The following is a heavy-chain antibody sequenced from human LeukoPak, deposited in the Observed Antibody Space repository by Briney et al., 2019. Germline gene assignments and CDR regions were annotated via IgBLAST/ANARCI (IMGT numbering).Heavy chain of an antibody. J-gene: IGHJ4*02. CDR2: INDDSSDI. V-gene: IGHV3-21*05. CDR3: ARDTLQPGLIDS. CDR1: GFTFSLYA. Sequence: PGGSLRLSCAASGFTFSLYAMNWVRQAPGKGLEWVSYINDDSSDIHYAGSVRGRFTISRDDARKTLYLQLSSLRVEDTAVYYRARDTLQPGLIDSWGQGTLVTVSS. D-gene: IGHD2-15*01.